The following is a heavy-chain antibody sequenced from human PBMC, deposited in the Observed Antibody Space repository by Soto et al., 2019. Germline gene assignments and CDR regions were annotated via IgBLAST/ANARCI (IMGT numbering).Heavy chain of an antibody. CDR1: GFSLTDVQKG. J-gene: IGHJ4*02. CDR2: ILSDVEQ. Sequence: QVTLKESGPVLVQATETLTLTCNVSGFSLTDVQKGVAWIRQPPGKALEWLAHILSDVEQSYKSSLKKRLTISQDTSKRQVVLDMTNVEPVDTATYYCARISGRFGASHFDFWGQGSSVIVSS. V-gene: IGHV2-26*01. CDR3: ARISGRFGASHFDF. D-gene: IGHD3-10*01.